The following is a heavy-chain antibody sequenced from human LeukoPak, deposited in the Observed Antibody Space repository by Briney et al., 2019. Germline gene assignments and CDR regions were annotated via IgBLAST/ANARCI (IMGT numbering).Heavy chain of an antibody. D-gene: IGHD5-24*01. J-gene: IGHJ4*02. CDR1: GLTFSFYA. V-gene: IGHV3-23*01. Sequence: PGGSLRLSCAASGLTFSFYAMSWVRQAAGKGLEWVSSISGSGSNTYYADSVKGRFTSSRDNSKNTLYMQANSLRAEDTAIYYCAKGGSIGTIYYFDYWGQGALVTVSS. CDR3: AKGGSIGTIYYFDY. CDR2: ISGSGSNT.